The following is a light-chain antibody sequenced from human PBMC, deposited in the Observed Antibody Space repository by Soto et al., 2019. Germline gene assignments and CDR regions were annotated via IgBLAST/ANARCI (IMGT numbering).Light chain of an antibody. CDR1: QGVSSNN. V-gene: IGKV3-20*01. J-gene: IGKJ1*01. CDR2: ATS. CDR3: QGYGSSRT. Sequence: IVLQWSPDTLGLPGGGRAAVACRPSQGVSSNNLARYQQKSGPAPGLRLYATSSKDTGIPAKFSGSGSGTDFTLIISRLEPEDFGVYYCQGYGSSRTFSKGTKVDIK.